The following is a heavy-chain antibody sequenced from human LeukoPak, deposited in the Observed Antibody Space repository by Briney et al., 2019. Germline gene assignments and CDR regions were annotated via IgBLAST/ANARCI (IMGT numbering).Heavy chain of an antibody. CDR3: ASLGSSWFDFDY. CDR1: GGSFSGYY. D-gene: IGHD6-13*01. Sequence: PSETLSLTCAVYGGSFSGYYWSWIRQPPGKGLEWIGEINHSGSTNYNPSLKSRVTISVDTSKNQFSLKLSSVTAADTAVYYCASLGSSWFDFDYWGQGTLVTVSS. CDR2: INHSGST. V-gene: IGHV4-34*01. J-gene: IGHJ4*02.